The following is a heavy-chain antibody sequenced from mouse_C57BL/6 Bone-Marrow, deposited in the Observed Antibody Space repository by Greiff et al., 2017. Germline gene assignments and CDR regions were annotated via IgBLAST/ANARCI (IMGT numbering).Heavy chain of an antibody. CDR3: ARKGYYGSSYDYYAMDY. Sequence: QVQLQQSGPGLVAPSQSLSITCTVSGFSLTSYAISWVRQPPGTGLEWLGVIWTGGGTNYNSALKSRLSISKDNSKSQVFVKMNSLQTDDTARYYSARKGYYGSSYDYYAMDYWGQGTSVTVSS. D-gene: IGHD1-1*01. CDR2: IWTGGGT. V-gene: IGHV2-9-1*01. J-gene: IGHJ4*01. CDR1: GFSLTSYA.